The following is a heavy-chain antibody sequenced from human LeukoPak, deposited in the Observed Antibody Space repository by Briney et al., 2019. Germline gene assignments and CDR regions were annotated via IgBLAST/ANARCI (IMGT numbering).Heavy chain of an antibody. J-gene: IGHJ3*02. CDR2: ISSSGSTI. V-gene: IGHV3-48*03. D-gene: IGHD2-15*01. Sequence: GGSLRLSCAASGFIFSSYEMNWVRQAPGKGLEWVSYISSSGSTIYYADSVKGRFTISRDNAKNSLCLQMNSLRAEDTAVYYCARDCGGGSCYGPYDAFDIWGQGTMVTVSS. CDR1: GFIFSSYE. CDR3: ARDCGGGSCYGPYDAFDI.